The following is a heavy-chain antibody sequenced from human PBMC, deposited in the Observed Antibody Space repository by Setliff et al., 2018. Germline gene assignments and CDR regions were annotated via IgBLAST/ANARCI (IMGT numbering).Heavy chain of an antibody. D-gene: IGHD2-15*01. CDR3: ARDLTRPLVVVPYGMDV. Sequence: ASVKVSCKASGYTFTSYYMHWVRQAPGQGLEWMGIINPSGGSTSYAQKFQGRVTMTRDTSTSTVYMELSSLRSEDTAMYYCARDLTRPLVVVPYGMDVWGQGTTVTISS. J-gene: IGHJ6*02. CDR2: INPSGGST. V-gene: IGHV1-46*01. CDR1: GYTFTSYY.